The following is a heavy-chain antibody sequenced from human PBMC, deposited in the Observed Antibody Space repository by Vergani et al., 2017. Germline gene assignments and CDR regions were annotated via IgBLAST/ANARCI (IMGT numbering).Heavy chain of an antibody. J-gene: IGHJ4*02. CDR2: IYYIGST. CDR1: GGSISSGGYY. D-gene: IGHD6-6*01. V-gene: IGHV4-31*03. Sequence: QVQLQESGPGLVKPSQTLSLTCTVSGGSISSGGYYWSWIRQHPGKGLEWIGYIYYIGSTYYNPSLKSRITISIDTSKNQFSLKLSSVTAADTAVYYCARDLLSIAFDYWGQGTLVTVSS. CDR3: ARDLLSIAFDY.